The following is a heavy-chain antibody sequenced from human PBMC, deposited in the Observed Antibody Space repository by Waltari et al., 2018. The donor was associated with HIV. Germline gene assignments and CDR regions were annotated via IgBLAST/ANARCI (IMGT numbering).Heavy chain of an antibody. V-gene: IGHV4-39*06. J-gene: IGHJ5*02. Sequence: LQLQESGPGLVKPSVTLSLTCSVLSGSFTRTNYYWAWVRQVPGEGLEWLGRVVYSCKPHYSPSLQSRVAISIDTSNNQFLLRLSAVTAEDTALSCCARLGSSRGYDLRNWFDPWGQGILVTVAS. CDR3: ARLGSSRGYDLRNWFDP. CDR2: VVYSCKP. CDR1: SGSFTRTNYY. D-gene: IGHD5-12*01.